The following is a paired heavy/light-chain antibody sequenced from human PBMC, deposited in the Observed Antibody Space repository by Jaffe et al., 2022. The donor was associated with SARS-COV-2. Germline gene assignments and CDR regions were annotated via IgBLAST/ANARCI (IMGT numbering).Light chain of an antibody. CDR2: KVS. CDR1: QSLVYSDGNTY. J-gene: IGKJ1*01. V-gene: IGKV2-30*01. Sequence: DVVMTQSPLSLPVTLGQPASISCRSSQSLVYSDGNTYLNWFHQRPGQSPRRLIYKVSNRDSGVPDRFSGSGSGTDFTLKISRVEAEDVGIYYCMQGTHWPRTFGQGTKVEIK. CDR3: MQGTHWPRT.
Heavy chain of an antibody. V-gene: IGHV3-21*01. J-gene: IGHJ3*02. D-gene: IGHD3-22*01. Sequence: EVQLVESGGGLVKPGGSLRLSCAASGFTFINYNMNWVRQAPGKGLEWVSSISSSSSYIFYADSVKGRFTISRDNAKNSLYLQMNSLRAEDTAVYYCARDTYYLFDSSGPTHPCDIWGQGTMVTVS. CDR2: ISSSSSYI. CDR1: GFTFINYN. CDR3: ARDTYYLFDSSGPTHPCDI.